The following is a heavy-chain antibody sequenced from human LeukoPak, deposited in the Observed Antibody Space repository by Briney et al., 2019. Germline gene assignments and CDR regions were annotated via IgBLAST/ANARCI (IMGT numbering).Heavy chain of an antibody. CDR3: AKDPREQLVPDADY. V-gene: IGHV3-23*01. CDR2: ISGSGGST. D-gene: IGHD6-6*01. J-gene: IGHJ4*02. CDR1: GFTFSSYA. Sequence: PGGSLRLSCAASGFTFSSYAMSWVRQAPGKGLEWVSAISGSGGSTYYADSVKGRFTISRDNSKNTLYLQMNSLRAEDTAVYYCAKDPREQLVPDADYWGQGPLVTVSS.